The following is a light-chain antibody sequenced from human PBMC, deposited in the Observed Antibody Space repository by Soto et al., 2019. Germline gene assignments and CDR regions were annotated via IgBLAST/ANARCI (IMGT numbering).Light chain of an antibody. J-gene: IGKJ3*01. V-gene: IGKV3-11*01. CDR3: QQCSNWTPIFT. CDR1: QRVSSY. Sequence: EIVLTQSPATLSLSPGERATLSCMASQRVSSYLAWYQQKPGQAPRLLIYDASNRATGIPAMFSGSGSGTSFTLTISSLEPAYFSVYYCQQCSNWTPIFTFARGSKLDIK. CDR2: DAS.